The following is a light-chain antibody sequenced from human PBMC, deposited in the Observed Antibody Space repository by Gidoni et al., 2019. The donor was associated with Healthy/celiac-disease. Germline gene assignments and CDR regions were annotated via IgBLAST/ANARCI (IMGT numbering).Light chain of an antibody. Sequence: DIVMTQSPDSLAVSLGARAIINCKSSQGGLYSSNNKNYLAWYQQKPGQPPKLLIYWASTRESGVPDRFSGSGSGTDFTLTISSLQAEDVAVYYCQQYYSTPWTFGQGTKVEIK. V-gene: IGKV4-1*01. CDR3: QQYYSTPWT. CDR1: QGGLYSSNNKNY. J-gene: IGKJ1*01. CDR2: WAS.